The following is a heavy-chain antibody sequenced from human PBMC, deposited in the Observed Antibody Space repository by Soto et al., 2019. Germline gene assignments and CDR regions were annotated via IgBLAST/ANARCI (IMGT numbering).Heavy chain of an antibody. CDR2: ISGSGGST. V-gene: IGHV3-23*01. J-gene: IGHJ4*02. Sequence: GGSLRLSCAASGFTFSSYGMSWVRQAPGKGLEWVSSISGSGGSTYYADSVKGRFTISRDNSRNTLYLQINSLRAEDTAVYYCANRHPYSSGWWTFDYWGQGTLVTVSS. D-gene: IGHD6-19*01. CDR3: ANRHPYSSGWWTFDY. CDR1: GFTFSSYG.